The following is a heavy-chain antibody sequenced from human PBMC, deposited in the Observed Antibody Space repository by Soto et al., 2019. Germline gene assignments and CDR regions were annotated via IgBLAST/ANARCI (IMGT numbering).Heavy chain of an antibody. J-gene: IGHJ3*02. CDR3: ARQGLSGSYLDGFDI. CDR2: LYYTGSS. CDR1: GGSISGYA. D-gene: IGHD1-26*01. V-gene: IGHV4-59*08. Sequence: QVQLQESGPGLVKPSETLSLTCSVSGGSISGYAWNWIRQPPGKGLEWITYLYYTGSSKYNPSLKRRVTTSVDTSKNQFSLNLRSVTAADTAVYYCARQGLSGSYLDGFDIWGQGTMVTVSS.